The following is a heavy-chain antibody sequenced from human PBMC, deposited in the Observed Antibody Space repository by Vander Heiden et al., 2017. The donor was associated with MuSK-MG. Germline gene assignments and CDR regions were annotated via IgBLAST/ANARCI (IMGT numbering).Heavy chain of an antibody. V-gene: IGHV3-23*01. CDR2: LSGSGSNT. Sequence: EVQLLESGGGLVQPGGSLRLSCAASGFTFSSYGMSWVRQAPGKGLEWVSTLSGSGSNTYDADSVKGRFTIPRDKSRNTLHLQMNSLRAEDTAIYYCAKAQGYCSGGTCYGGFGSWGQGTLVTVSS. J-gene: IGHJ4*02. D-gene: IGHD2-15*01. CDR1: GFTFSSYG. CDR3: AKAQGYCSGGTCYGGFGS.